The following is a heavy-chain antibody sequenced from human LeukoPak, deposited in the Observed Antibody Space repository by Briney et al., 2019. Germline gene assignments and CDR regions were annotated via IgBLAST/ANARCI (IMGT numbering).Heavy chain of an antibody. D-gene: IGHD4-17*01. CDR1: GGSISSGSYY. CDR2: IYTSGST. V-gene: IGHV4-61*02. J-gene: IGHJ4*02. Sequence: SQTLSLTCTVSGGSISSGSYYWSWIRQPAGKGLEWIGRIYTSGSTNYNPSLKSRVTISVDTSKNQFSLKLSSVTAADTAVYYCARGLEDYGDYFGYWGQGTLVTVSS. CDR3: ARGLEDYGDYFGY.